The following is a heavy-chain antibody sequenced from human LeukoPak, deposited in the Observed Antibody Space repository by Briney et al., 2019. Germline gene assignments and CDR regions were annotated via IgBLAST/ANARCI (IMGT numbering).Heavy chain of an antibody. CDR1: GFTFSSSC. CDR2: IKQDGSDK. Sequence: GGSLRLSCAASGFTFSSSCMSWVRQAPGKGLEWVANIKQDGSDKYVDSVKGRFTTSRDNAKNSLFLQMNSLRAEDTALYYCARDSGSYYGGIDYWGQGTLVTVSS. J-gene: IGHJ4*02. V-gene: IGHV3-7*05. D-gene: IGHD1-26*01. CDR3: ARDSGSYYGGIDY.